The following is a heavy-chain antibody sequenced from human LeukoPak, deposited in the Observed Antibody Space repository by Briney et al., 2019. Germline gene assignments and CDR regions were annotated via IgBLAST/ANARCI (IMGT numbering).Heavy chain of an antibody. Sequence: GASVTVSCMASGYTFTGYYLHWVRQAAGQGLEWVGWINPNSGGTNYAQKFQGRVTMARETSIRTTYMELSRLRSDDTAVNYCARGTVATLLAGAVPFDYWGQGTLVTVSS. CDR1: GYTFTGYY. CDR3: ARGTVATLLAGAVPFDY. D-gene: IGHD4-17*01. J-gene: IGHJ4*02. V-gene: IGHV1-2*02. CDR2: INPNSGGT.